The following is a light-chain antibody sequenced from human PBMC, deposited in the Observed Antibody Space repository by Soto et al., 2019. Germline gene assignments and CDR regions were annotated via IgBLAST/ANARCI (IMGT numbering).Light chain of an antibody. CDR2: EVS. CDR1: SSDVGAYNY. J-gene: IGLJ3*02. V-gene: IGLV2-8*01. CDR3: TSYAGSNIWV. Sequence: QSVLTQPPSASGSPGQSVTISCTGSSSDVGAYNYVSWYQQYPGKAPKLIIYEVSKRPSGVPDRFSGSKSGKTASLTVSGLQPEDEADYYCTSYAGSNIWVFGGGTKVTVL.